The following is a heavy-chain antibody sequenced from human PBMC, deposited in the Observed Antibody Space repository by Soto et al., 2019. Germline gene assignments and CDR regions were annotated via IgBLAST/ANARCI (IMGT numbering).Heavy chain of an antibody. Sequence: QVQLVESGGGLVKPGGSLRLSCAASGFTFSDYYMSWIRQAPGQGLEWVSHISGSGKTIYYADSVKGRFTISRDNAKNSLYLQMNSLRAEDAAVYYCARKADSSGWSFGYWGQGTLVTVSS. CDR3: ARKADSSGWSFGY. CDR1: GFTFSDYY. CDR2: ISGSGKTI. D-gene: IGHD6-19*01. J-gene: IGHJ4*02. V-gene: IGHV3-11*01.